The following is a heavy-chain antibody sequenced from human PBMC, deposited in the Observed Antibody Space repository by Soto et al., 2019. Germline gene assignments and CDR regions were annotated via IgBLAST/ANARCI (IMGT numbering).Heavy chain of an antibody. J-gene: IGHJ4*02. Sequence: QVQLVESGGGVVQSGRSLRLSCAASGFTFDTSAMHWVRQAPGKGLEWVAVISYDGSSQFYAGSVKGRFTVSRDNSKNTLYLQVNNLGNDDTAVYYCTRGLLTDYFDYWGQGALVTVSS. CDR2: ISYDGSSQ. V-gene: IGHV3-30-3*01. CDR1: GFTFDTSA. CDR3: TRGLLTDYFDY.